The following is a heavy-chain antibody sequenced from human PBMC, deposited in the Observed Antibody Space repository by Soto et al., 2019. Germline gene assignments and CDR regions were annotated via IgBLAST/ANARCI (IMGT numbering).Heavy chain of an antibody. D-gene: IGHD5-18*01. V-gene: IGHV1-46*01. J-gene: IGHJ4*02. CDR2: INPNGGVT. Sequence: GASVKVSCKASGYTFTHYYIHCARQAPGQGLEWRGIINPNGGVTTYAQKFRAGFTMTRDTSTSTVYMELSSLRSEDSAVYYCATSVNSAMAFDYWGQGTRGTAPQ. CDR1: GYTFTHYY. CDR3: ATSVNSAMAFDY.